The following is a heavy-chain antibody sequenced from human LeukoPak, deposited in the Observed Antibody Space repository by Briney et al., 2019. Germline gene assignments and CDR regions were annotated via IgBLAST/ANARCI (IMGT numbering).Heavy chain of an antibody. CDR2: INPNSGGT. V-gene: IGHV1-2*02. CDR3: ARDYYGSGSLPGVDY. D-gene: IGHD3-10*01. Sequence: ASVKVSCKASGYTFTGYYMHWVRQAPGQGLEWMGWINPNSGGTNYAQKFQGRVTMTRDTSISTAYMELSRLRSDDTAVYYCARDYYGSGSLPGVDYWGQGTLVTVSS. J-gene: IGHJ4*02. CDR1: GYTFTGYY.